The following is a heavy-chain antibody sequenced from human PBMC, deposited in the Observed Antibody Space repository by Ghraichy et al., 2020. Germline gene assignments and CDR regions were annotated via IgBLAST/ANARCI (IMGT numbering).Heavy chain of an antibody. D-gene: IGHD5-12*01. V-gene: IGHV3-66*01. Sequence: GESLRLSCAVSGVTVSSKFMSWVRQAPGKGLEWVSVIYTGGSTHYADSVKGRFTISRDNSKNILYLQMESLRAEDTAVYYCGRGSAVATAPEYWGQGTLVTVSS. CDR1: GVTVSSKF. J-gene: IGHJ4*02. CDR2: IYTGGST. CDR3: GRGSAVATAPEY.